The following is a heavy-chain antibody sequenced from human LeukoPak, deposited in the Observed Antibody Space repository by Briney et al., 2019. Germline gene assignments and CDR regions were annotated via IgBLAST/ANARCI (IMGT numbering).Heavy chain of an antibody. V-gene: IGHV4-59*08. J-gene: IGHJ5*02. CDR3: ARHLGYCSTTSCQPGFDP. D-gene: IGHD2-2*01. CDR2: IYYSGNT. Sequence: SETLSLTCTVSGGPITSYYWSWIRQPPGKGLEWIGYIYYSGNTNYNPSLKSRVTISVDTSKNQFSLKLSSVTAADTAVYYCARHLGYCSTTSCQPGFDPWGQGTLVTVSS. CDR1: GGPITSYY.